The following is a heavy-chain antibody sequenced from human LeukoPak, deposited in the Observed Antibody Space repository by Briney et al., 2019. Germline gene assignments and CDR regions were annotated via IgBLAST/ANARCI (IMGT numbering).Heavy chain of an antibody. CDR2: IHSSGST. Sequence: PSETLSLTCTVSGGSTSTYYWSWIRQPPGKGPEWIGYIHSSGSTNYNPSLKSRVTLSVDTSKNQFSLRVNSVTAADTAVYYCARQWMVRGVDDAFDIWGQGTMVTVSS. J-gene: IGHJ3*02. D-gene: IGHD3-10*01. CDR3: ARQWMVRGVDDAFDI. V-gene: IGHV4-59*01. CDR1: GGSTSTYY.